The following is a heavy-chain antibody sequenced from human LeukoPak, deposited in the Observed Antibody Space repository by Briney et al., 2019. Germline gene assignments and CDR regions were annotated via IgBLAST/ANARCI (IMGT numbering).Heavy chain of an antibody. CDR1: GYNFISNW. Sequence: GESLKISCQGSGYNFISNWIGWVRQTPGKGLEFLGIIYPHDSEAIYSPSFQGQVTVSADKSISTAYLQWNSLKASDTAMYYCARVDRRGYSDYTAILPDYWGQGTLVTVSS. V-gene: IGHV5-51*01. D-gene: IGHD5-12*01. J-gene: IGHJ4*02. CDR2: IYPHDSEA. CDR3: ARVDRRGYSDYTAILPDY.